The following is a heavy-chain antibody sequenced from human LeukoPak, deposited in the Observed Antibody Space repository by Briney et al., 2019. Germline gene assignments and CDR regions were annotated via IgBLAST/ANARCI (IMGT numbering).Heavy chain of an antibody. J-gene: IGHJ4*02. CDR3: ARDSVQLNFDY. D-gene: IGHD5/OR15-5a*01. CDR2: IKQDGSEK. CDR1: GLTFSSYW. Sequence: GGSLRLSCAASGLTFSSYWMSWVRQAPGKGLEWVANIKQDGSEKYYADSVKGRFTISRDNAKNSLYLQMNSLRAEDTAVYYCARDSVQLNFDYWGQGTLVTVSS. V-gene: IGHV3-7*01.